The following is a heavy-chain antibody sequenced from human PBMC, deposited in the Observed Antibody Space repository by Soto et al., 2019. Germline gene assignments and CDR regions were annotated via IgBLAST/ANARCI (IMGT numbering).Heavy chain of an antibody. V-gene: IGHV1-69*13. J-gene: IGHJ6*02. CDR2: IIPIFGTA. CDR3: AREAGDGYNFFGMDV. D-gene: IGHD5-12*01. Sequence: ASVKVSCKASGGTFSSYAISWVRQAPGQGLEWMGGIIPIFGTANYAQKFQGRVTITADESTSTAYMELSSLRSEDTAVYYCAREAGDGYNFFGMDVWGPGTTVTVSS. CDR1: GGTFSSYA.